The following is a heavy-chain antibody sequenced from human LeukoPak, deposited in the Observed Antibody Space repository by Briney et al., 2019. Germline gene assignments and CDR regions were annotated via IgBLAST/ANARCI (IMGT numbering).Heavy chain of an antibody. Sequence: GGSLRLSCAGSGFTFSGYSMHWVRQAPGKGLEWVAYTSTSGSSAYYTDSVQGRFTISRDNAKNPLYLQMNTLRAEDTAVYYCARDKGDYYYYYMDVWGKGTTVTVSS. V-gene: IGHV3-48*01. CDR1: GFTFSGYS. J-gene: IGHJ6*03. CDR3: ARDKGDYYYYYMDV. D-gene: IGHD3-10*01. CDR2: TSTSGSSA.